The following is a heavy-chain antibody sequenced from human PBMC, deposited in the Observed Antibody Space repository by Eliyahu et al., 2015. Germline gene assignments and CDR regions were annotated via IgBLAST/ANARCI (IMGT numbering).Heavy chain of an antibody. CDR1: XFTFSSYS. CDR3: ARERVGDIRY. Sequence: EVQLVEXGGXLVKPGGSXRLSCAASXFTFSSYSMNWVRQAPGKGLEWVSSISSSSSYIYYADSVKGRFTISRDNAKNSLYLQMNSLRAEDTAVYYCARERVGDIRYWGQGTLVTVSS. D-gene: IGHD3-16*01. J-gene: IGHJ4*02. CDR2: ISSSSSYI. V-gene: IGHV3-21*01.